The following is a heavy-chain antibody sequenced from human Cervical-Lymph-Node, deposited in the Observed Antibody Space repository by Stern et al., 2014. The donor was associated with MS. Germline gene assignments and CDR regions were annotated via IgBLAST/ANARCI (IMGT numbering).Heavy chain of an antibody. CDR1: GDTFSKNA. CDR3: ASSSSRSSPGTFGS. J-gene: IGHJ4*02. V-gene: IGHV1-3*01. Sequence: VQLGESGAEVKKPGASVKVSCKASGDTFSKNAVNWVRQAPGQRLEWMGWINADNGNTKYSQKFQGRVSITRDTSATTVYVELSSLTSEDAAVYYCASSSSRSSPGTFGSWGQGTLVTVS. D-gene: IGHD6-6*01. CDR2: INADNGNT.